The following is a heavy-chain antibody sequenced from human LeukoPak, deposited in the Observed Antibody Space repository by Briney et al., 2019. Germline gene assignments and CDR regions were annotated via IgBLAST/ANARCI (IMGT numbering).Heavy chain of an antibody. J-gene: IGHJ4*02. D-gene: IGHD3-22*01. CDR2: IKSKTDGGTT. Sequence: PGGSLRLSCAASGFTFSNAWMSWVRQAPGKGLEWVGRIKSKTDGGTTDYAAPVKGRFTIPRDDSKNTLYLQMNSLKTEDTAVYYCARHYYDTSGYYIFDSWGQGTLVTVSS. V-gene: IGHV3-15*01. CDR1: GFTFSNAW. CDR3: ARHYYDTSGYYIFDS.